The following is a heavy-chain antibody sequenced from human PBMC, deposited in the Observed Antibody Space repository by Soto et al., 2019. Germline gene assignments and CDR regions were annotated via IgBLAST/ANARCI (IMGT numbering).Heavy chain of an antibody. D-gene: IGHD3-3*01. V-gene: IGHV4-61*01. Sequence: SETLSLTCTVSGGSVSSGSYYWTWIRQPPGKGLEWIGYIYYSGSTNYNPSFKSRVTISVDTSRNQFSLKLSSVTAADTAVYYCAGGITIFSAYWGQGTLVTVSS. CDR3: AGGITIFSAY. CDR1: GGSVSSGSYY. CDR2: IYYSGST. J-gene: IGHJ4*02.